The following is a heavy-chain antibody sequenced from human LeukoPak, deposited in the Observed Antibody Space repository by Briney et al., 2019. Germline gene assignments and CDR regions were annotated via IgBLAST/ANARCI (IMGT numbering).Heavy chain of an antibody. J-gene: IGHJ4*02. Sequence: GGSLRLSCAASGFTFSSYGMHWVRQAPGKGLEWVADISYDGSSRSYADSVKGRFTISRDNSKNTLYLQMNSLRPEDTAVYYCAKTYGGDGSNDYWGQGTLVTVSS. V-gene: IGHV3-30*18. D-gene: IGHD3-16*01. CDR2: ISYDGSSR. CDR1: GFTFSSYG. CDR3: AKTYGGDGSNDY.